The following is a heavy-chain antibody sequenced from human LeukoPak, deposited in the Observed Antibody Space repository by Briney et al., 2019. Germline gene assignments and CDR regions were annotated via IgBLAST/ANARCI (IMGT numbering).Heavy chain of an antibody. CDR3: AREYIVVVPAALNHNWFDP. J-gene: IGHJ5*02. V-gene: IGHV1-69*01. CDR1: GGTFSSYA. D-gene: IGHD2-2*01. CDR2: IIPIFGTA. Sequence: SVKVSVKASGGTFSSYAISWVRQAPGQGLEWMGGIIPIFGTANYAQKFQGRASITADESTSTAYMELSSLRSEDTAVYYCAREYIVVVPAALNHNWFDPWGQGTLVTVSS.